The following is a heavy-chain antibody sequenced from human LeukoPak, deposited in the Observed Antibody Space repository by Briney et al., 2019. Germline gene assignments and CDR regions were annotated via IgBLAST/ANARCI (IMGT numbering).Heavy chain of an antibody. CDR2: ISNSGSTI. V-gene: IGHV3-48*03. CDR3: AKGVLGYSVPFLDC. Sequence: GGSLRLSCAASGFTFSGFEMNWVRQSPGKGLEWVSYISNSGSTIYYADSVKGRFTISRDSAKNSLYLQMNSLRAEDTALYYCAKGVLGYSVPFLDCWGQGVLVTVSS. D-gene: IGHD3-10*02. J-gene: IGHJ4*02. CDR1: GFTFSGFE.